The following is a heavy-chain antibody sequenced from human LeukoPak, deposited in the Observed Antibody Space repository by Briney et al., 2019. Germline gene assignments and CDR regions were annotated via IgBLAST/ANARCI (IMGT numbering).Heavy chain of an antibody. CDR2: IYYSGST. D-gene: IGHD5-12*01. V-gene: IGHV4-59*01. J-gene: IGHJ4*02. CDR3: ARVSGYDWESFYDY. Sequence: PSETLSLTCTVSGGSISSSYWNWIRQPPGKGLEWIGYIYYSGSTNYNPSLKSRVTISVDTSKNQFSLKLSSVTAADTAMYYCARVSGYDWESFYDYWGQGSLVTVSS. CDR1: GGSISSSY.